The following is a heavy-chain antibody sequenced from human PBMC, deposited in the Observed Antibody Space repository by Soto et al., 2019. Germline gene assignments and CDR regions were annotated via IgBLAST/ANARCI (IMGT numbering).Heavy chain of an antibody. CDR3: ARGVDAGVDY. V-gene: IGHV1-8*01. CDR2: MSPSSGDT. Sequence: ASVKVSCKASGYTFANYDINWLRQVAGQGLEWMGWMSPSSGDTGYAQKFQGRVTMTRDTSINTAYVELSSLRSEDTALYYCARGVDAGVDYWGQGTLVTVSS. D-gene: IGHD3-10*01. J-gene: IGHJ4*02. CDR1: GYTFANYD.